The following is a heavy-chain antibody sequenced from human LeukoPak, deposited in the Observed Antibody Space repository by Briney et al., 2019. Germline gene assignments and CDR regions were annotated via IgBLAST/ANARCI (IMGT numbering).Heavy chain of an antibody. V-gene: IGHV3-15*01. Sequence: GGSLRLSCAASGFTFSNAWMSWVRQAPGKGLEWIGRIKSKTDGGATDYAAPVKGRFTISRDDSKNTLYLQMNSLKTEDTAVYYCTTLKGSGRLYYYYYYMDVWGKGATVTVSS. D-gene: IGHD3-10*01. CDR3: TTLKGSGRLYYYYYYMDV. J-gene: IGHJ6*03. CDR2: IKSKTDGGAT. CDR1: GFTFSNAW.